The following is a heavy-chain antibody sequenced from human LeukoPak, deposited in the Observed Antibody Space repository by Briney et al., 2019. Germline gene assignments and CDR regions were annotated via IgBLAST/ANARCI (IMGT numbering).Heavy chain of an antibody. CDR3: ASGWYEGLFGY. J-gene: IGHJ4*02. D-gene: IGHD6-19*01. Sequence: SETLSLTCTVSGGSISSYYWSWIRQPPGKGLEWIGYIYYSGSTNYNPSLKSRVTISVDTSKNQFSLKLSSVTAADTAVYYCASGWYEGLFGYWGQGTLVTVSS. V-gene: IGHV4-59*01. CDR1: GGSISSYY. CDR2: IYYSGST.